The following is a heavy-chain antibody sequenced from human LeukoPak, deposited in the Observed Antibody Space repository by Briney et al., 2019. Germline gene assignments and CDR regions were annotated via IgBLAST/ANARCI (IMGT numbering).Heavy chain of an antibody. Sequence: GGSLRLSCAASGFTFSSYSMNWVRQAPGKGLEWVSSISSSSSYIYYADSVKGRFTISRDNSKNTLYLQMNSLRAEDTAVYYCAKWGCSGGSCYPFDYWGQGTLVTVSS. CDR3: AKWGCSGGSCYPFDY. J-gene: IGHJ4*02. D-gene: IGHD2-15*01. CDR1: GFTFSSYS. CDR2: ISSSSSYI. V-gene: IGHV3-21*04.